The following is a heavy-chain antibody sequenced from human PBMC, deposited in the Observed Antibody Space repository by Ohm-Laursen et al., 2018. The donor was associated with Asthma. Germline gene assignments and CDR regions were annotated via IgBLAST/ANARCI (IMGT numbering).Heavy chain of an antibody. CDR1: GFTFSSYA. V-gene: IGHV3-30-3*01. CDR2: ISYDGSNK. J-gene: IGHJ6*02. D-gene: IGHD4-11*01. Sequence: SLRLSYSASGFTFSSYAMHWVRQAPGKGLEWVAVISYDGSNKYYADSVKGRFTISRDNSKTTLHLQMNSLRAEDTAVYYCARGEVPVYYYGLDDWGQGTTVTVSS. CDR3: ARGEVPVYYYGLDD.